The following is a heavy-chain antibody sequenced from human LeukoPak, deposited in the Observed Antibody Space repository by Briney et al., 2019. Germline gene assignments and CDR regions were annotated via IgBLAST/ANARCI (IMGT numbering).Heavy chain of an antibody. Sequence: GGSLRLSCAASGFTFSSYAMSWVRQAPGKGPEWVSAISGSGGSTSHADSVKGQFTISRDHSKNTLYLQMNSLRAEDTAVYYCAKMSSYYYGSGSYPDYWGQGTLVTVSS. CDR1: GFTFSSYA. D-gene: IGHD3-10*01. CDR2: ISGSGGST. V-gene: IGHV3-23*01. CDR3: AKMSSYYYGSGSYPDY. J-gene: IGHJ4*02.